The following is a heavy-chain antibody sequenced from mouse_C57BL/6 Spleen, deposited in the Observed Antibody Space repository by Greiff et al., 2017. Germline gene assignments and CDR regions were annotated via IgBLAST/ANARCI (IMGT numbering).Heavy chain of an antibody. CDR3: ARDSSGSAWFAY. J-gene: IGHJ3*01. CDR1: GYAFSSYW. D-gene: IGHD3-2*02. CDR2: IYPGDGDT. Sequence: QLQQSGAELVKPGASVKISCKASGYAFSSYWMNWVKQRPGKGLEWIGQIYPGDGDTNYNGKFKGKATLTADKSSSTAYMQLSSLTSEDSAVYFCARDSSGSAWFAYWGQGTLVTVSA. V-gene: IGHV1-80*01.